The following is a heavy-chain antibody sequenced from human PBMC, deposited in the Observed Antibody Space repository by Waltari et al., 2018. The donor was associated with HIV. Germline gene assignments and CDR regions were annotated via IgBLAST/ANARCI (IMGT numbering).Heavy chain of an antibody. Sequence: EVQLVESGGGLVKPGGSLRLSCAASGFTFSTYSMHWVRQAPRKGLEGVSSISSSSTYIDYADSVKGRFTISRDNAKNSLYLQMNSLRAEDTAVYFCARGTYYYDSSGYYDNLPFDYWGQGTLVTVSS. V-gene: IGHV3-21*01. J-gene: IGHJ4*02. D-gene: IGHD3-22*01. CDR2: ISSSSTYI. CDR1: GFTFSTYS. CDR3: ARGTYYYDSSGYYDNLPFDY.